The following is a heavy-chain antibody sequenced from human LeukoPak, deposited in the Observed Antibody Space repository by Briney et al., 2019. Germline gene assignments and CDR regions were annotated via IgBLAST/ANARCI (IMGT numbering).Heavy chain of an antibody. CDR1: GYTFTSYA. D-gene: IGHD2-15*01. CDR2: INTNTGNP. J-gene: IGHJ4*02. CDR3: ALVAATPGFDY. Sequence: GASVKVSFKASGYTFTSYAMNWVRQAPGQGLEWMGWINTNTGNPTYAQGFTGRFVFSLDTSVSTAYLQISSLKAEDTAVYYCALVAATPGFDYWGQGTLVTVSS. V-gene: IGHV7-4-1*02.